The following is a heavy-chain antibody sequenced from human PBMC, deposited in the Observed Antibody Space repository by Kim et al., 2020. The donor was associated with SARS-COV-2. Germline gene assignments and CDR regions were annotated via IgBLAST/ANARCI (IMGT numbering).Heavy chain of an antibody. CDR3: TTDLVRNDYGGNLYFDY. J-gene: IGHJ4*01. Sequence: GGSLRLSCAVSGLTFSNAWMNWVRQAPGKGLEWVGRVKSKTDGWTTDYGAPVKGRFIISRNDSKNTLYLQMNSLKTEDTAVYYCTTDLVRNDYGGNLYFDYWGHGTLVTVSS. D-gene: IGHD4-17*01. V-gene: IGHV3-15*01. CDR2: VKSKTDGWTT. CDR1: GLTFSNAW.